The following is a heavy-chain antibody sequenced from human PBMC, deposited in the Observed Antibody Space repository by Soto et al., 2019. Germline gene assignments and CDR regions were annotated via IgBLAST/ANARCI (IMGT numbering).Heavy chain of an antibody. CDR2: SNHSGST. J-gene: IGHJ4*02. CDR3: ARGISLIVEVQRDAPDKYYLDS. V-gene: IGHV4-34*01. CDR1: GGSFSGHY. D-gene: IGHD2-2*01. Sequence: QVQLQQWGAGLLKPSETLSLTCAVYGGSFSGHYWSWIRQPPGKGLEWIGESNHSGSTNSNPSLKSRVTISVVTSKNQFSLKLTSVTAADTALYYCARGISLIVEVQRDAPDKYYLDSCGQGTLVTVSS.